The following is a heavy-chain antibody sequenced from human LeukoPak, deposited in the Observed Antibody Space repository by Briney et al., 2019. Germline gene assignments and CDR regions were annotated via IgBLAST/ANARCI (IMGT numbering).Heavy chain of an antibody. CDR3: AKATSTHWAFDI. V-gene: IGHV3-7*01. J-gene: IGHJ3*02. Sequence: GGSLRLSCVASGFTFSSYWMSWVRQAPGKGLEWVANIKQDGSEKYSVDSVTGRFTISRDNAKNSLYLQMNSLRAEDTAVYYCAKATSTHWAFDIWGQGTMVTVSS. CDR1: GFTFSSYW. CDR2: IKQDGSEK.